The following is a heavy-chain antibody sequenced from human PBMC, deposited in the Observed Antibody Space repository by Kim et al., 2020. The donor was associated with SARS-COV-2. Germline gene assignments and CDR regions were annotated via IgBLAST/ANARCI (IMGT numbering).Heavy chain of an antibody. Sequence: GGSLRLSCAASGFTFTNYWMSWVRQAPGKGLEWVANIKQDGSDKYYVDSVKGRFTISRDNAKNSLYLQMNSLRAEDTAVYYCATYYGSGKVFDYWGQGTL. D-gene: IGHD3-10*01. V-gene: IGHV3-7*01. J-gene: IGHJ4*02. CDR3: ATYYGSGKVFDY. CDR2: IKQDGSDK. CDR1: GFTFTNYW.